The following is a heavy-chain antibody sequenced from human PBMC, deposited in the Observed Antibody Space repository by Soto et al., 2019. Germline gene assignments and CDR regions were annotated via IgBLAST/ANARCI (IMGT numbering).Heavy chain of an antibody. CDR2: ISTSSSTI. J-gene: IGHJ4*02. D-gene: IGHD2-21*02. CDR3: ARGVVVVTAQQYYFDY. CDR1: GFTFSSYS. V-gene: IGHV3-48*02. Sequence: GGSLRLSCSASGFTFSSYSMSWVRQAPGKGLEWVSYISTSSSTIYHADSVKGRFTISRDNAKNSLYLQMNSLRDEDTAVYYCARGVVVVTAQQYYFDYWGQGTLVTVSS.